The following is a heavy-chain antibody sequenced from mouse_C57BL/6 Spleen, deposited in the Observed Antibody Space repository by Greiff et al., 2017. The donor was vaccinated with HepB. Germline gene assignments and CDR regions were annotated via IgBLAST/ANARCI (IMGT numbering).Heavy chain of an antibody. V-gene: IGHV1-81*01. Sequence: VQLQQSGAELARPGASVKLSCKASGYTFTSYGISWVKQRTGQGLEWIGEIYPRSGNTYYNEKFKGKATLTADTSSSTAYMELRSLTSEDSAVYFCARRGDGSSYWYFDVWGTGTTVTVSS. CDR3: ARRGDGSSYWYFDV. CDR1: GYTFTSYG. CDR2: IYPRSGNT. D-gene: IGHD1-1*01. J-gene: IGHJ1*03.